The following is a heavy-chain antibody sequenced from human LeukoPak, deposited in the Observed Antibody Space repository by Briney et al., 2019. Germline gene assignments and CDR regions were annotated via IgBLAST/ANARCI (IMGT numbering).Heavy chain of an antibody. CDR1: GGSISSGGYS. CDR3: ARGDFAGYSGPLGS. V-gene: IGHV4-30-2*01. J-gene: IGHJ4*02. Sequence: PSETLSLTCAVSGGSISSGGYSWSWLRQPPGKGLEWIGYIYHSGSTYYNPSLKSRVTISVDRSKNQFSLKLSSVTAADTAVYYCARGDFAGYSGPLGSWGQGTLVTVSS. D-gene: IGHD5-12*01. CDR2: IYHSGST.